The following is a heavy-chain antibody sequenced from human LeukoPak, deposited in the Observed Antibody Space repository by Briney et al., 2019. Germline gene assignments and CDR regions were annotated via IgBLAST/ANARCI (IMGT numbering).Heavy chain of an antibody. J-gene: IGHJ6*02. V-gene: IGHV3-21*04. Sequence: PGGSLRLSCAASGFTFSSYSMNWVRQAPGKGLEWVSSISSSSSYIYYADSVKGRFTISRDNAKNSLYLQMNSLRAEDTALYYCAKGQGGSASFYYYYGMDVWGQGTTVTVSS. CDR2: ISSSSSYI. CDR1: GFTFSSYS. D-gene: IGHD6-25*01. CDR3: AKGQGGSASFYYYYGMDV.